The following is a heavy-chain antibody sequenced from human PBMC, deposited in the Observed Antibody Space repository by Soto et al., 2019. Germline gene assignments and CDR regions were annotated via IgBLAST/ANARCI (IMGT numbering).Heavy chain of an antibody. CDR3: ARDRPTSSIRARDYSYAMDV. Sequence: QVQLVQSGAEVKKPGASVKVSCKASGYTFITYGISWVRQAPGQGLPWMGWISSYNGNTNYAQKLQGRVTMTTDTTTTTAYMELRSLRPDDTAVYYCARDRPTSSIRARDYSYAMDVWGQGTTVTVSS. CDR2: ISSYNGNT. CDR1: GYTFITYG. D-gene: IGHD6-6*01. J-gene: IGHJ6*02. V-gene: IGHV1-18*01.